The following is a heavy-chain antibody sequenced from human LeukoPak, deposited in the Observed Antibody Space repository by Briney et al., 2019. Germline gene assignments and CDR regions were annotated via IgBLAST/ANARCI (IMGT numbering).Heavy chain of an antibody. CDR2: ISSNNNI. Sequence: GGSLRLSCVLSGFPFSSYAMICAPHARGKARECGSPISSNNNIYYADAVKGRFTISRDNAKNTLSLQMNSLRGEDTAVYYCGREDCNNVRCYGASDAWGQGTLVTVSS. CDR1: GFPFSSYA. V-gene: IGHV3-69-1*01. J-gene: IGHJ5*02. D-gene: IGHD2-2*01. CDR3: GREDCNNVRCYGASDA.